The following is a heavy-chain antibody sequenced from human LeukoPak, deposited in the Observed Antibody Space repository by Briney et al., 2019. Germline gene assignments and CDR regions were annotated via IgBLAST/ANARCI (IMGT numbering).Heavy chain of an antibody. CDR1: GGSISSYY. V-gene: IGHV4-4*07. J-gene: IGHJ6*02. CDR2: IYTSGST. CDR3: ARERGKWFGELYYYYGMDV. Sequence: SETLSLTCTVSGGSISSYYWSWIRQPAGKGLEWIGRIYTSGSTNYNPSLKSRVTMSVDTSKNQFSLKLSSVTAADTAVYYCARERGKWFGELYYYYGMDVWGQGTTVTVSS. D-gene: IGHD3-10*01.